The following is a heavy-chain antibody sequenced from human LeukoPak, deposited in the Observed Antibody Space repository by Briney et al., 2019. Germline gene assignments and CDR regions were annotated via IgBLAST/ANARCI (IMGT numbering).Heavy chain of an antibody. V-gene: IGHV1-69*04. J-gene: IGHJ4*02. CDR2: IIPILGIA. D-gene: IGHD3-10*01. Sequence: RASVKVSCKASGGTFSSYAISWVRQDPGQGLEWMGRIIPILGIANYAQKFQGRVTITADKSTSTAYMELSSLRSEDTAVYYCARDRRFGELEYYFDYWGQGTLVTVSS. CDR3: ARDRRFGELEYYFDY. CDR1: GGTFSSYA.